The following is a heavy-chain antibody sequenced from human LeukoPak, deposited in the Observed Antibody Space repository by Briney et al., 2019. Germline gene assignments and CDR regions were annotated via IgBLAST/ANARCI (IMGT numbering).Heavy chain of an antibody. V-gene: IGHV5-51*01. Sequence: GASLQISCEGSGSIFGNRWIGWVRPLPGKGLEWMGIIYPDDSDTTYKPSFEGQVTISADTSISTAYLQWSSLKASDTAMYYCARGAYGSGSSYNYYGMDVWGQGTTVTVSS. CDR2: IYPDDSDT. J-gene: IGHJ6*02. D-gene: IGHD3-10*01. CDR1: GSIFGNRW. CDR3: ARGAYGSGSSYNYYGMDV.